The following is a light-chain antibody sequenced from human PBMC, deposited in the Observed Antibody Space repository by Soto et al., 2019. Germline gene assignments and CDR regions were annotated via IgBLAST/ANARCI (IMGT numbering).Light chain of an antibody. Sequence: QSALTQPASVSGSPGQSITISCTGTSSDVGGYNYVSWYQQHPGKAPKLMIYEVSNRPSGVSNRFSGSKSGNTASLTVSGLQAEDEADYYCSSYTSSSTPHVVFGGGTKVTVL. CDR2: EVS. CDR1: SSDVGGYNY. J-gene: IGLJ2*01. V-gene: IGLV2-14*01. CDR3: SSYTSSSTPHVV.